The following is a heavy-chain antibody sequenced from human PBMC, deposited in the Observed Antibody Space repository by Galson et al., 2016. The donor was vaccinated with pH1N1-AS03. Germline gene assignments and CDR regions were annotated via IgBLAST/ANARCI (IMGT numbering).Heavy chain of an antibody. J-gene: IGHJ4*02. CDR1: GFTFRNYA. Sequence: LRLSCAASGFTFRNYAMHWVRQAPGKGLEWVSFISTSSSSIYYADSVKGRFTISRDNAQNLLYLQMNSLRDEDTAVYYCARDGPPQGISVAGSFDFWGQGTLVTVSS. D-gene: IGHD6-19*01. V-gene: IGHV3-21*01. CDR2: ISTSSSSI. CDR3: ARDGPPQGISVAGSFDF.